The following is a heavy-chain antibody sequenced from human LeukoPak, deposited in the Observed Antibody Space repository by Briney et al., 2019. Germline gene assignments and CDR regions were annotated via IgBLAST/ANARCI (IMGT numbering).Heavy chain of an antibody. CDR1: GFTFSSYA. D-gene: IGHD2-15*01. J-gene: IGHJ6*02. V-gene: IGHV3-30-3*01. CDR3: ARDRFVVVVAATRYYYYYGMDV. Sequence: GRSLRLSCAASGFTFSSYAMHWVRQAPGKGLEWVAVISYDGSNKYYADSVKGRFTISRDNSKNTLYLQMNSLRAEDTAVYYCARDRFVVVVAATRYYYYYGMDVWGQGTTVTVSS. CDR2: ISYDGSNK.